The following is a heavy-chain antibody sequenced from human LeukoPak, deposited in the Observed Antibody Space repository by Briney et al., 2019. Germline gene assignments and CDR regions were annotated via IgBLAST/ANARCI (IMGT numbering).Heavy chain of an antibody. CDR1: GYTFTGYY. J-gene: IGHJ5*02. CDR2: INPSGGST. V-gene: IGHV1-46*01. CDR3: VTATPLENWFDP. D-gene: IGHD3-3*02. Sequence: ASVKVSCKASGYTFTGYYMNWVRQAPGHGLEWMGIINPSGGSTSYAQKFQGRVTMTRDTSTSTVYMELSSLRSEDTAVYYCVTATPLENWFDPWGQGTLVTVSS.